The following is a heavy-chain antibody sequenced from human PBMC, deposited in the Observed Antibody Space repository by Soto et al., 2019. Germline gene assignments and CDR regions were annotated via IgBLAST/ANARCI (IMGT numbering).Heavy chain of an antibody. CDR1: GFTFSSYW. CDR2: MNSDGSSI. V-gene: IGHV3-74*01. Sequence: GGSLRLSCAASGFTFSSYWMHWVRQAPGKGLVWVSRMNSDGSSITYADYVKGRFTISRDSAKNTMYLQVHSLRAEDTAVYYCAREIATTGLYYFDYWGQGT. J-gene: IGHJ4*02. CDR3: AREIATTGLYYFDY. D-gene: IGHD6-13*01.